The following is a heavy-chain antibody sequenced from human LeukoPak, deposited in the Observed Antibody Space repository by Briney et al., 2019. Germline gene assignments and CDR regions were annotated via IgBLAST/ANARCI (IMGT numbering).Heavy chain of an antibody. CDR3: ASPNPSNCSSTSCYFY. D-gene: IGHD2-2*01. V-gene: IGHV3-21*01. J-gene: IGHJ4*02. CDR2: ISRSSSYK. Sequence: GGSLRLSCAASGFTFSSHSMNWVRRAPGKGVEWVSSISRSSSYKYYRDSVKGRFTISRDNAKNSLCLQMNSVRAEDTAVYYCASPNPSNCSSTSCYFYWGQGTLVTVSS. CDR1: GFTFSSHS.